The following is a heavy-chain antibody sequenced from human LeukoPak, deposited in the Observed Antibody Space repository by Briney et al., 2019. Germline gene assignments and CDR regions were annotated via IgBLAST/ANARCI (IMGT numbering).Heavy chain of an antibody. CDR1: GGSISSGSYY. Sequence: SQTLSLTCTVSGGSISSGSYYWSWIRQPAGKGLEWIGRIYTSGSTNYNPSLKSRVTISVDTSKNQFSLKLSSVTAADTAVYYCAREGYYDSSGYYAYNWFDPWGRGTLVTVSS. D-gene: IGHD3-22*01. J-gene: IGHJ5*02. V-gene: IGHV4-61*02. CDR3: AREGYYDSSGYYAYNWFDP. CDR2: IYTSGST.